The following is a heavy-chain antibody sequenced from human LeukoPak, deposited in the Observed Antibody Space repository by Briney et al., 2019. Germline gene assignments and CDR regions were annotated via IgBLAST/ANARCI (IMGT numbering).Heavy chain of an antibody. CDR3: ARDVVPAAIGYYFDY. D-gene: IGHD2-2*02. J-gene: IGHJ4*02. Sequence: GGSLRLSCAASGFTFSTYTMNWVRQAPGKGLEWVSSISNSATFIDYADSVKGRFTISRDNAKNSVYLQMSSLRAEDTAVYYCARDVVPAAIGYYFDYWGQGTLVTVSS. CDR2: ISNSATFI. CDR1: GFTFSTYT. V-gene: IGHV3-21*01.